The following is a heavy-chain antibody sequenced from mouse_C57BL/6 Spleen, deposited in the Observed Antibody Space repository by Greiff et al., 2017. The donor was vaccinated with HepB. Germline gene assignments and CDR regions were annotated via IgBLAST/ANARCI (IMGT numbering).Heavy chain of an antibody. CDR1: GFNIKDDY. CDR3: TPTLTGTIDY. V-gene: IGHV14-4*01. D-gene: IGHD4-1*01. CDR2: IDTENGDT. Sequence: EVQLQQSGAELVRPGASVKLSCTASGFNIKDDYMHWVKQRPEQGLEWIGWIDTENGDTEYASKFKGKATITADTPSNTAYLQLSSLTSEDTAVYYCTPTLTGTIDYWGQGTTLTVSS. J-gene: IGHJ2*01.